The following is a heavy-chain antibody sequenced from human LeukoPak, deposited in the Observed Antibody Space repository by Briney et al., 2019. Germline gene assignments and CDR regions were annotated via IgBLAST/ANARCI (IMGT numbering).Heavy chain of an antibody. CDR1: GFTFSDYY. V-gene: IGHV3-73*01. CDR3: TRLGGAATGDY. Sequence: GGSLRLSCAASGFTFSDYYMSWVRQASGKGLEWVGRIRSKANSYATAYAASVKGRFTISRDDSKNTAYLQMNSLKTEDTAVYYCTRLGGAATGDYWGQGTLVTVSS. CDR2: IRSKANSYAT. D-gene: IGHD2-15*01. J-gene: IGHJ4*02.